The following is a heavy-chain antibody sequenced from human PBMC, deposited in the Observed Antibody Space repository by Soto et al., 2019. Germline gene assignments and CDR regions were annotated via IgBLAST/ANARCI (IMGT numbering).Heavy chain of an antibody. D-gene: IGHD6-19*01. CDR2: ISGSGAST. J-gene: IGHJ2*01. CDR1: GFTFSSYA. Sequence: EVQLLESGGGLVQPGGSLRLSCAASGFTFSSYAMSWVRQAPWKGLEWVSAISGSGASTYYANSVKGRFTISRDNSKNTLYLQMNSLRAEDTAVYDCAKVLGSSGWVYWYFDLWGRGTLVTVSS. V-gene: IGHV3-23*01. CDR3: AKVLGSSGWVYWYFDL.